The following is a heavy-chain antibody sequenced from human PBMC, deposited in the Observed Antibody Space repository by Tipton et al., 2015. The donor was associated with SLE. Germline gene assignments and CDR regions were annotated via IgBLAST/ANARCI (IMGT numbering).Heavy chain of an antibody. D-gene: IGHD3-3*01. CDR3: TRDQLRFLEWFPGFDP. J-gene: IGHJ5*02. CDR2: IRSKAYGGTT. CDR1: GFTFGDYA. V-gene: IGHV3-49*03. Sequence: SLRLSCTASGFTFGDYAMSWFRQAPGKGLEWVGFIRSKAYGGTTEYAASVKGRFTISRDDSKSIAYLQMNSLKTEDTAVYYYTRDQLRFLEWFPGFDPWGQGTLVTVSS.